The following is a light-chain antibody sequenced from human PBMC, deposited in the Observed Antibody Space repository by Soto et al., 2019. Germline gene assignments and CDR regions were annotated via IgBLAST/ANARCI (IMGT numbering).Light chain of an antibody. Sequence: EIVMTQSPATLSVSPGERATLSCRASQSVSSNLAWYQQKPGQAPRLLIYGASTRATGIPARFSGSGSGTEYTLTISSLQCEDFAVYYCQQYNNWPPWTGGQGPKVEIK. CDR2: GAS. CDR1: QSVSSN. V-gene: IGKV3-15*01. CDR3: QQYNNWPPWT. J-gene: IGKJ1*01.